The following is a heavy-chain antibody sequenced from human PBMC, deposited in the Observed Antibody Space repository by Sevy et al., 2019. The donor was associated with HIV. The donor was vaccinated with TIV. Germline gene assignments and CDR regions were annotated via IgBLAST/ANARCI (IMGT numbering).Heavy chain of an antibody. CDR3: ARDCSSTSCLWGLDV. CDR2: IKVDGSEK. V-gene: IGHV3-7*03. D-gene: IGHD2-2*01. CDR1: GFRLGTSW. Sequence: GGSLRLSCAASGFRLGTSWMSWVRQAPGKGLEWVAHIKVDGSEKYHVDSVKGRFTISRDNAKNSLFLQMNSLRVEDTAVYYCARDCSSTSCLWGLDVWGQGTAVTVSS. J-gene: IGHJ6*02.